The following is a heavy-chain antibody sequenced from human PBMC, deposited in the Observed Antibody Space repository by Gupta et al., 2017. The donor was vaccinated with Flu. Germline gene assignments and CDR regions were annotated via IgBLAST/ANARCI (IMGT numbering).Heavy chain of an antibody. CDR3: ASPLVTRDAFDI. V-gene: IGHV1-2*06. J-gene: IGHJ3*02. D-gene: IGHD3-16*02. CDR1: GYTFTGAF. CDR2: INPTSGDT. Sequence: QVQVVQSGAEVKKPGAAVTVSCKTSGYTFTGAFIHWVRQAPGQGLEWMGRINPTSGDTIYAQKFHGRVTMTRDTSISTAYMELSWLRSDDTAVYYCASPLVTRDAFDIWGQGSMVTVSS.